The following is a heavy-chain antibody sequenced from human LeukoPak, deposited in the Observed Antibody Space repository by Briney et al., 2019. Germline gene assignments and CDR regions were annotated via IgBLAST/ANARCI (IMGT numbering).Heavy chain of an antibody. V-gene: IGHV3-21*01. CDR2: ISSSSSYI. Sequence: GGSLRLSCAASGFTFSSYSMNWVRQAPGKGLEWVSSISSSSSYIYYADSVKGRFTISRDNAKNSLYLQMNSLRAEDTAVYYCASFLPAAMLPGGPTHYYGMDVWGQGATVTVSS. J-gene: IGHJ6*02. D-gene: IGHD2-2*01. CDR3: ASFLPAAMLPGGPTHYYGMDV. CDR1: GFTFSSYS.